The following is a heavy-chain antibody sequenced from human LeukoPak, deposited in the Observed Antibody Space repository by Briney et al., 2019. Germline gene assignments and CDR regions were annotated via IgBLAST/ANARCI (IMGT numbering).Heavy chain of an antibody. CDR3: ARGTTMVRGVPPYYYYYMDV. V-gene: IGHV3-53*01. J-gene: IGHJ6*03. CDR2: IYSGGST. D-gene: IGHD3-10*01. Sequence: GGSLRLSCAASGFTFSSYGMSWVRQAPGKGLEWVSVIYSGGSTYYADSVKGRFTISRDNSKNTLYLQMNSLRAEDTAVYYCARGTTMVRGVPPYYYYYMDVWGKGTTVTISS. CDR1: GFTFSSYG.